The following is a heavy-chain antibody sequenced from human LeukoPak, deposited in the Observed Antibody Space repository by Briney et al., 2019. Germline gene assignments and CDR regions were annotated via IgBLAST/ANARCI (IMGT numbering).Heavy chain of an antibody. V-gene: IGHV4-34*01. Sequence: SETLSLTCAVYGFSFSGNYWSWLRQPPGKGLEWMGEINHSGSTTYNPSLKTRVTISVDTYKHQFSLKLSSVAAADSAVDYCESPPGYSTSFGDWGQGTLVTVSS. CDR3: ESPPGYSTSFGD. J-gene: IGHJ4*02. D-gene: IGHD2-2*01. CDR2: INHSGST. CDR1: GFSFSGNY.